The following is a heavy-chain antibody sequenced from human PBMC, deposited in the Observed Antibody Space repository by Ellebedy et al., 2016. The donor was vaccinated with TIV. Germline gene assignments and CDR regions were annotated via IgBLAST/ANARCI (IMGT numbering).Heavy chain of an antibody. V-gene: IGHV4-39*07. J-gene: IGHJ4*02. Sequence: MPSETLSLTCTVSGGSISSSSYYWGWIRQPPGKGLEWIGEIYHSGSTNYNPSLKSRVTISVDKSKNQFSLKLSSVTAADTAVYYCARAVDTAMPYYFDYWGQGTLVTVSS. CDR1: GGSISSSSYY. D-gene: IGHD5-18*01. CDR3: ARAVDTAMPYYFDY. CDR2: IYHSGST.